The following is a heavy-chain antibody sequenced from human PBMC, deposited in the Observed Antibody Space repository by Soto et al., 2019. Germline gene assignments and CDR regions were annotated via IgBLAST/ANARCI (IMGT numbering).Heavy chain of an antibody. J-gene: IGHJ6*02. CDR3: SIRDPTTVTTRPYYYGMDV. V-gene: IGHV5-51*01. Sequence: PGESLKISCKGSGYSFTSYWIGWVRQMPGKGLEWMGIIYPGDSDTRYSPSFQGQVTISADKSISTAYLQWSSLKASDTAMYYCSIRDPTTVTTRPYYYGMDVWGQGTTVTVSS. CDR1: GYSFTSYW. D-gene: IGHD4-4*01. CDR2: IYPGDSDT.